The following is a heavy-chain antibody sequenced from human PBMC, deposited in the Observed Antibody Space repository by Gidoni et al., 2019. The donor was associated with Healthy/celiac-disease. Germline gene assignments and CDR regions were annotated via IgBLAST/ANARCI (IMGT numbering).Heavy chain of an antibody. D-gene: IGHD5-12*01. Sequence: CKASGGTFSSYAISWVRQAPGQGLEWMGGIIPIFGTANYAQKFQGRVTITADESTSTAYMELSSLRSEDTAVYYCARDGSGYDNFDYWGQGTLVTVSS. V-gene: IGHV1-69*01. CDR2: IIPIFGTA. CDR1: GGTFSSYA. J-gene: IGHJ4*02. CDR3: ARDGSGYDNFDY.